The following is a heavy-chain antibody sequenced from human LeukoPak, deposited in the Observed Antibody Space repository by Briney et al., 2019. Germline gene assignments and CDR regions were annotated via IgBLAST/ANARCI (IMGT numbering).Heavy chain of an antibody. D-gene: IGHD2-2*01. CDR1: GFTFSSYG. J-gene: IGHJ4*02. CDR3: AKGIVVVPTGFDY. V-gene: IGHV3-30*18. Sequence: GRSLRLSCAASGFTFSSYGMHWVRQAPGKGLEWVAVISYDGSNKYYADSVKGRFTISRDNSKNTLYLQMNSLRAEDTAVYYCAKGIVVVPTGFDYWGQGTLVTVSS. CDR2: ISYDGSNK.